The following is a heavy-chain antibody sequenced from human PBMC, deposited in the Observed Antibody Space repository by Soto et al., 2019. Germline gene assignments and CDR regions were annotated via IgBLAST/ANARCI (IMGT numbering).Heavy chain of an antibody. CDR2: ISYDGSDK. CDR1: GFTFSSYG. D-gene: IGHD2-15*01. Sequence: QVQLVESGGGVVQPGRSLRLSCAASGFTFSSYGMHWVRQAPGKGLEWVAVISYDGSDKYYAESVKGRFTISRDNSNNTLYLQMDSLRAEDTAVYYCAKGVVVATTSFQHWGQGTLVTVSS. V-gene: IGHV3-30*18. J-gene: IGHJ1*01. CDR3: AKGVVVATTSFQH.